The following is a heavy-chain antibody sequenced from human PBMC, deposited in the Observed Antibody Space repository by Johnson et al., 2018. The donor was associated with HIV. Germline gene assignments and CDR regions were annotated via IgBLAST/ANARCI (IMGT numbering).Heavy chain of an antibody. D-gene: IGHD2-2*01. CDR1: GFTFDDYA. J-gene: IGHJ3*02. CDR3: ARERRSTNTWYVRDAFDI. CDR2: FTWDGDRT. Sequence: VQLVESGGGVVRPGGSLRLSCAASGFTFDDYAMNWVRQAPGKGLEWVSGFTWDGDRTAYADSVKGRFTISRDNAKKSLYVQMNSLRAEDTALYYCARERRSTNTWYVRDAFDIWGQGTMVTVS. V-gene: IGHV3-20*04.